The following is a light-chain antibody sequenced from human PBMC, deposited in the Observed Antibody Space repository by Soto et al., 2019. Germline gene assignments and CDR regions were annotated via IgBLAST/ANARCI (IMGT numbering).Light chain of an antibody. CDR1: SSDVGGYNY. CDR2: GVS. V-gene: IGLV2-11*01. CDR3: CSYAGTDTVF. Sequence: QSALTQPRSVSGSPGQSVTISCTGTSSDVGGYNYVSWYQHHPDTVPKLIIFGVSKRPSGVPDRFSGSKSGNTASLTISGLQAEDEADYFCCSYAGTDTVFFGGGTKLTVL. J-gene: IGLJ2*01.